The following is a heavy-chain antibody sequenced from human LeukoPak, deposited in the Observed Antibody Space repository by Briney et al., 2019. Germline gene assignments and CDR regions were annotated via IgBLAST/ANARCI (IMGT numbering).Heavy chain of an antibody. Sequence: SETLSLTCTVSGGSISGYYWNWIRQPPGKGLEWIGYIYHSGSTNYNPSLKSRVTISVDTSKNQFSLKLSSVTAADTAVYYCARCSGSYWYAFDIWGQGTMVTVSS. D-gene: IGHD1-26*01. CDR1: GGSISGYY. J-gene: IGHJ3*02. V-gene: IGHV4-59*01. CDR3: ARCSGSYWYAFDI. CDR2: IYHSGST.